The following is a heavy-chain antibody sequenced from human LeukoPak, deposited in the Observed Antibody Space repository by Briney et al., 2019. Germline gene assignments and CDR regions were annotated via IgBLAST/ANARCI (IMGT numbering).Heavy chain of an antibody. V-gene: IGHV4-31*03. CDR1: GGSISSGGYC. CDR3: ARSTLRFLEWLFPTSFDY. D-gene: IGHD3-3*01. Sequence: SQTLSLTCTVSGGSISSGGYCWSWIRPHPGKGLEWIGYIYYSGSTYYNPSLKSRVTISVDTSKNQFSLKLSSVTAADTAVYYCARSTLRFLEWLFPTSFDYWGQGTLVTVSS. CDR2: IYYSGST. J-gene: IGHJ4*02.